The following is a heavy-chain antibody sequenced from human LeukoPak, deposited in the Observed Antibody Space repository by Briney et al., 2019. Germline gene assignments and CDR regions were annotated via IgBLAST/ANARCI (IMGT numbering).Heavy chain of an antibody. J-gene: IGHJ4*02. CDR2: ISGSTGYI. CDR1: GFTFSHYN. V-gene: IGHV3-21*01. CDR3: ARDRSSDWHFDF. D-gene: IGHD6-19*01. Sequence: KAGGSLRLSCAASGFTFSHYNMNWVRQAPGKGPEWVSSISGSTGYIYYADSAKGRFTISRDNAKNSLFLQMNSLRAEDTAVYYCARDRSSDWHFDFWGPGTPVTVSS.